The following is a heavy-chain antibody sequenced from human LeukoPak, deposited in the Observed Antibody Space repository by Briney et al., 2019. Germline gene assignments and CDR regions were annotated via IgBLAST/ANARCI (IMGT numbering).Heavy chain of an antibody. CDR1: GYTFPSYF. CDR2: INPTGGST. V-gene: IGHV1-46*01. CDR3: ATGFRSGYYRKDWFDP. J-gene: IGHJ5*02. Sequence: ASVKVSCKASGYTFPSYFMHWVRQAPGQGLEWMGIINPTGGSTIYAQKFQGRVTMTEDTSTDTAYMELSSLRSEDTAVYYCATGFRSGYYRKDWFDPWGQGTLVTVSS. D-gene: IGHD3-3*01.